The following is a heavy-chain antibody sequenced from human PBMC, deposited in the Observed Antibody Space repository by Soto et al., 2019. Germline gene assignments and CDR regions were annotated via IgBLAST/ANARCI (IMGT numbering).Heavy chain of an antibody. CDR3: ARKDNLDDVPFGMDV. D-gene: IGHD1-1*01. CDR1: GGTFSSYA. CDR2: IIPIFGTA. V-gene: IGHV1-69*13. J-gene: IGHJ6*02. Sequence: PSVKVSCKASGGTFSSYAISWVRQAPGQGLGWMGGIIPIFGTANYAQKFQGRVTITADESTSTAYMELSSLRSEDTAVYFCARKDNLDDVPFGMDVWGQGTTVTVSS.